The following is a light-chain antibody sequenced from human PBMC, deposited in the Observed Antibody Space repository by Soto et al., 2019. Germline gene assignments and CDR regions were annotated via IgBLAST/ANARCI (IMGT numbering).Light chain of an antibody. V-gene: IGLV2-14*03. Sequence: QSALTQPASGYGSPGQSITISCTGTSSDVGGYNYVSWYQQHPGKAPKLLINDVSNRPSGISDRFSGSKSGNTASLTISGLQAEDEADYYCSSYTSSTTNVFGTGTKVTVL. CDR2: DVS. CDR3: SSYTSSTTNV. CDR1: SSDVGGYNY. J-gene: IGLJ1*01.